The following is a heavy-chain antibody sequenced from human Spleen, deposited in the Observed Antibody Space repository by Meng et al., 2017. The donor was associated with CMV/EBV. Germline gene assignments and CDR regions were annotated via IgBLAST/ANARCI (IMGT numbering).Heavy chain of an antibody. CDR2: ISGGGDST. CDR3: AKDMKGDDFLDY. D-gene: IGHD3-16*01. Sequence: CAASGFTFSSYAMNWVRQAPGKGLEWVSAISGGGDSTHFADSVKGRFAISRDNSKNTVYLQMNSLRAEDTAVYYCAKDMKGDDFLDYWGQGTLVTVSS. J-gene: IGHJ4*02. V-gene: IGHV3-23*01. CDR1: GFTFSSYA.